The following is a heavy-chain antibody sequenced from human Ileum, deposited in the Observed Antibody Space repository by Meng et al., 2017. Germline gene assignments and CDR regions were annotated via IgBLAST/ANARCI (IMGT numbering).Heavy chain of an antibody. V-gene: IGHV4-34*01. CDR2: IDHSGGT. CDR3: ARRVGATPYAYNWLDP. CDR1: GCYFSGYY. J-gene: IGHJ5*02. Sequence: QVVLPQWGAGLFKPSETLSPTCGFYGCYFSGYYWSWIRQPPGKGLEWIGEIDHSGGTNYNPSLKNRVTISVDTSNNRFSLKLSSVKAADTALYFCARRVGATPYAYNWLDPWARGPWSPSPQ. D-gene: IGHD1-26*01.